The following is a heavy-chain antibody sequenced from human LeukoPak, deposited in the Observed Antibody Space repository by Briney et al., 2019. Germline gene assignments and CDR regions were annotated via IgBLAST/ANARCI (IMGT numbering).Heavy chain of an antibody. Sequence: GGSLRLSCAASGFTFSSYGMHWVRQAPGKGLEWVAFIRYDGSNKYYADSVKGRFTISRDNSKDTLYLQMNSLRAEDTAVYYCAKDVYGDYSYFVYWGQGTLVTVSS. CDR2: IRYDGSNK. CDR1: GFTFSSYG. V-gene: IGHV3-30*02. J-gene: IGHJ4*02. CDR3: AKDVYGDYSYFVY. D-gene: IGHD4-17*01.